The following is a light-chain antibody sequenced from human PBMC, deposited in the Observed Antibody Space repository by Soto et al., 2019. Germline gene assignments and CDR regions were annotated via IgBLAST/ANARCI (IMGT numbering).Light chain of an antibody. CDR1: SSDVGGYNY. V-gene: IGLV2-14*01. J-gene: IGLJ3*02. CDR3: CSYTSTSTWV. CDR2: EVS. Sequence: QSALTQPASVSGSRGQSITISCTGTSSDVGGYNYVSWYQQHPGKAPKLMIYEVSNRPSGISNRFSGSKSGNTASLTISGLQAEDEADYYCCSYTSTSTWVFGGGTKLTVL.